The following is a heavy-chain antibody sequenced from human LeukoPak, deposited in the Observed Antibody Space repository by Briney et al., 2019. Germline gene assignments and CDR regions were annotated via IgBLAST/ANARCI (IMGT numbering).Heavy chain of an antibody. Sequence: PSETLSLTCAVYGGSFSGYYWSWIRQPPGKGLEWTGEINHSGSTNYNPSLKSRVTISVDTSKNQFSLKLSSVTAADTAVYYCARGRNFVVVVAATLLRANWFDPWGQGTLVTVSS. V-gene: IGHV4-34*01. CDR1: GGSFSGYY. D-gene: IGHD2-15*01. J-gene: IGHJ5*02. CDR3: ARGRNFVVVVAATLLRANWFDP. CDR2: INHSGST.